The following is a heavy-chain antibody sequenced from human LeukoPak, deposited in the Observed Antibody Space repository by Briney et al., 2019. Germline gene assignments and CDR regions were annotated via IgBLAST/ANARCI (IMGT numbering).Heavy chain of an antibody. V-gene: IGHV4-59*08. CDR2: IYYSGST. CDR3: ARHFSGFDH. Sequence: SETLSLSCTVSGVSISHFYWSWIRQSPDKGLVWIGTIYYSGSTNYKPSFKSRVTISLDTSKNQHSLHLSSVTAADTAIYYCARHFSGFDHWGQGAQVTVSS. D-gene: IGHD2-8*02. CDR1: GVSISHFY. J-gene: IGHJ4*02.